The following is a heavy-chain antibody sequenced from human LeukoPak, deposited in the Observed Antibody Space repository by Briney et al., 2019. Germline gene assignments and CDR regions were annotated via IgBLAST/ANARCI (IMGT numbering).Heavy chain of an antibody. J-gene: IGHJ3*02. CDR3: ASRTPVLRFLEWPGGAFDI. V-gene: IGHV4-39*07. D-gene: IGHD3-3*01. Sequence: SETLSLTCTVSGGSISGSSYYWAWIRQPPGKGLEWIGSIYYSGNTYYNPSLKSRVTISVDTSKNQFSLKLSSVTAADTAVYYCASRTPVLRFLEWPGGAFDIWGQGTMVTVSS. CDR2: IYYSGNT. CDR1: GGSISGSSYY.